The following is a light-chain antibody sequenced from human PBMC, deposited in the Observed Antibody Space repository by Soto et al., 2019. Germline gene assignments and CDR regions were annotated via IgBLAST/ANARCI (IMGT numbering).Light chain of an antibody. CDR2: GTS. CDR3: QQYGSSPLT. J-gene: IGKJ4*01. Sequence: EIVLTQSPGTLSLSPGERAALSCRASQYVSTTFFAWYQQKPGQAPRLLIYGTSNRATGIPDRFSGSGSGTDFTLTISRPEPEDFAVYYCQQYGSSPLTFGGGTKVDIK. V-gene: IGKV3-20*01. CDR1: QYVSTTF.